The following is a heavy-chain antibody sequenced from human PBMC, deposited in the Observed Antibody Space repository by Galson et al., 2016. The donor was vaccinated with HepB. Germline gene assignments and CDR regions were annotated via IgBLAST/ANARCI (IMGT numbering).Heavy chain of an antibody. CDR1: GFPFSNYA. Sequence: SLRLSCAASGFPFSNYAMSWVRQAPGRGLEWVAGISGSGGTTYSADSLKGRFTISRDNFKKTVYLEMKSLRAEDTAVYYCAKHLLPGTVTTLIENWGQGTLVTVSS. D-gene: IGHD4-17*01. J-gene: IGHJ4*02. CDR3: AKHLLPGTVTTLIEN. V-gene: IGHV3-23*01. CDR2: ISGSGGTT.